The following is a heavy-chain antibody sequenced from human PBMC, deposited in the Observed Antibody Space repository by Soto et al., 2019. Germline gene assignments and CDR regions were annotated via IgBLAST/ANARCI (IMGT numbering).Heavy chain of an antibody. Sequence: PSETLSLTCTVSGGSISSYYWSWIRQPPGKGLEWIGYIYYSGSTNYNPSLKSRVTISVDTSKNHFSLKVSSVTPADTAVYYCARATRDYDFWSGRVQPGAHYFDYWGRGTLVTVSS. V-gene: IGHV4-59*01. CDR2: IYYSGST. CDR1: GGSISSYY. J-gene: IGHJ4*02. CDR3: ARATRDYDFWSGRVQPGAHYFDY. D-gene: IGHD3-3*01.